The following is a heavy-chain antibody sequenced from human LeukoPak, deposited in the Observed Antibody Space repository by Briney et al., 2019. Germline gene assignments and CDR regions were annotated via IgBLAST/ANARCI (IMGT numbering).Heavy chain of an antibody. Sequence: SETLSLTCTVSGGSISSYYWTWIRQTPGKGLEWIGFIHYTGSTNYNPSLKSRVTISVDTSKSQFSLELTSVTAADTAVYYCAGGPAETTNDYWGQGTLVTVFS. CDR1: GGSISSYY. CDR2: IHYTGST. J-gene: IGHJ4*02. CDR3: AGGPAETTNDY. V-gene: IGHV4-59*01. D-gene: IGHD1-1*01.